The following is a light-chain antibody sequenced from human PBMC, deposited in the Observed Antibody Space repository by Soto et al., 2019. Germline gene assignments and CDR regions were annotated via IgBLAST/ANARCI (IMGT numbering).Light chain of an antibody. CDR1: QSISSTY. J-gene: IGKJ1*01. V-gene: IGKV3-20*01. CDR2: DAS. CDR3: QQYGNSPQT. Sequence: EIVLTQSPGTLSLSPGERATLSCRASQSISSTYLTWYHQKPGQAPRLLIYDASRRATGIPDRFSGSGSGTDFSLTISRLEPEDFAVYYCQQYGNSPQTFGRGTKVDIK.